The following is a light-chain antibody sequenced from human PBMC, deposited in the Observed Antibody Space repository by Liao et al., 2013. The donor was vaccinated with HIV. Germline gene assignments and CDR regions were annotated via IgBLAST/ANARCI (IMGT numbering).Light chain of an antibody. V-gene: IGLV3-27*01. Sequence: SYELTQPSSVSVSPGQTARITCSGDVLAKKYVRWFQQKPGQAPVLVIYKDSERASGIPERFSGSNSGTTVTLTISGAQVEDEAVYYCYSATDNNPVFGGGTKLTVL. J-gene: IGLJ2*01. CDR2: KDS. CDR3: YSATDNNPV. CDR1: VLAKKY.